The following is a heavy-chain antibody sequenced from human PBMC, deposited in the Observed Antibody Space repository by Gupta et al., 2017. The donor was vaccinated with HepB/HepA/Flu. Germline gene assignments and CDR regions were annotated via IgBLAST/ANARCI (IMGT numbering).Heavy chain of an antibody. J-gene: IGHJ4*02. CDR1: GFTFSSYA. D-gene: IGHD3-22*01. CDR2: ISGSGGRT. CDR3: AKYGYDSSGYYSLLFDY. V-gene: IGHV3-23*01. Sequence: EVQLLESGGGLVQPGGSLRLSCAASGFTFSSYAMSWVRQAPGKGLEWVSAISGSGGRTYYEDSVKGRVTISRDNSKNTLYLQMNSLRAEDTAVYYCAKYGYDSSGYYSLLFDYWGQGTLVTVSS.